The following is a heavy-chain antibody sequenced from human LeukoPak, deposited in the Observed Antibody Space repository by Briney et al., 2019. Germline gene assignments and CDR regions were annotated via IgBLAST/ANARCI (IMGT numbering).Heavy chain of an antibody. CDR1: GYSISSGFY. D-gene: IGHD6-19*01. V-gene: IGHV4-38-2*01. Sequence: SETLSPTCAVSGYSISSGFYWGWIRQPPGKGLEWIGSIYHSGSTYYNPSLKSRVTISIDASKNQFSLKLSSVTAADTAVYYCARLQGEIYSTGWFDYWGQGTLVTVSS. J-gene: IGHJ4*02. CDR2: IYHSGST. CDR3: ARLQGEIYSTGWFDY.